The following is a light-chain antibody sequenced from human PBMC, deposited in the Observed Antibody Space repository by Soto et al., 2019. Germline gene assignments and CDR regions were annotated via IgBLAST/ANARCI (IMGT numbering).Light chain of an antibody. CDR3: QQYHIYWT. CDR2: KAS. V-gene: IGKV1-5*03. Sequence: IQMTQSASTLSSKLGDRVTIGCRASQSISSWLAWYQQKPGKAPKLLIYKASSLESGVPSRFSGSGSGTEFTLTISSLQPDDFATYYCQQYHIYWTFGQGTKVDI. J-gene: IGKJ1*01. CDR1: QSISSW.